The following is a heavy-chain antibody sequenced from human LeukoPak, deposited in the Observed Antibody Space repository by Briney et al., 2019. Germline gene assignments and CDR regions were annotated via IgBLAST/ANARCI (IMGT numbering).Heavy chain of an antibody. D-gene: IGHD6-19*01. CDR2: IIPIPGIA. CDR3: ARDKTTVAGTFDY. Sequence: SVKVSCKASGGTFSSYAISWVRQAPGQGLEWMGRIIPIPGIANYAQKFQGRVTITADKSTSTAYMELSSLRSEDTAVYYCARDKTTVAGTFDYWGQGTLVTVSS. J-gene: IGHJ4*02. V-gene: IGHV1-69*04. CDR1: GGTFSSYA.